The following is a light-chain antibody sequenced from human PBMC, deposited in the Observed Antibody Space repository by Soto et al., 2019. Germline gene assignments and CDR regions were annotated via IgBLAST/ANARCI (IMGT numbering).Light chain of an antibody. CDR2: DAS. J-gene: IGKJ4*01. CDR3: QQYENWPLT. CDR1: QSVNNK. Sequence: EIVMTQSPATLSVSPGERATLSCRASQSVNNKLAWYQQKPGQAPRLLIFDASTGATGIPARFSGSGSGTEFTLTISGLQSEDFAVYHCQQYENWPLTFGGGTKV. V-gene: IGKV3-15*01.